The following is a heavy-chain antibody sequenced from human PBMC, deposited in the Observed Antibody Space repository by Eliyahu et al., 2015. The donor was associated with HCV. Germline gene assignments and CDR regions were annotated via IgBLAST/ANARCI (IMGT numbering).Heavy chain of an antibody. J-gene: IGHJ5*02. V-gene: IGHV4-59*01. CDR1: GXSITTYY. CDR2: IHYSGST. CDR3: ASGGGGIAVAGTGGWFDP. D-gene: IGHD6-19*01. Sequence: VQLQXSGPXLVKPSETLSLTCTVSGXSITTYYWSWIRQPPGKGLGWIGXIHYSGSTNYNPSLKSRVTISLDTSKNQFSLKXTSVTAADTAVYYXASGGGGIAVAGTGGWFDPWGQGTLVTVSS.